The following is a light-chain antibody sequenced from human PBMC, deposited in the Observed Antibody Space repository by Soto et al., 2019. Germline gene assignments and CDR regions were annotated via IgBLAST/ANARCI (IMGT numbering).Light chain of an antibody. V-gene: IGKV1-5*01. CDR2: VAS. CDR3: QQYNSYLWT. J-gene: IGKJ1*01. Sequence: DIQMTQSPSTLSASVGDRVTITCRASQSISSWLPWYQQKPGKAPKLMIYVASSLESGVPSRFSGSGSGTEFTLTISSLQHDDFATYDCQQYNSYLWTFGEGTKVEIK. CDR1: QSISSW.